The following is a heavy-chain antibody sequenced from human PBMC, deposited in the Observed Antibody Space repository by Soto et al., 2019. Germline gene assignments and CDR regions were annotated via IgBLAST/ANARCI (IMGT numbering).Heavy chain of an antibody. J-gene: IGHJ4*02. CDR2: IYYSGST. Sequence: SETLSLTCTVSGGSISSYYWSWIRQPPGKGLEWIGYIYYSGSTNYNPSLKSRVTISVDTSKNQFSLRLSSVTAADTAVYYCARLQYYFDYWGQGTLVTVSS. CDR1: GGSISSYY. CDR3: ARLQYYFDY. D-gene: IGHD1-1*01. V-gene: IGHV4-59*08.